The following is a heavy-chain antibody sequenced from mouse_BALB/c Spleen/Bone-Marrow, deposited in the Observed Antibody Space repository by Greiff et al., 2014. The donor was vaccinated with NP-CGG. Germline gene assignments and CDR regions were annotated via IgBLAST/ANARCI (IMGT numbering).Heavy chain of an antibody. Sequence: QVQLQQSGAELVRPGTAVNVSCKASGYAFTNYLIEWVKQRPGQGLEWIGVINPGSGGANYNEKFKGKATLTEDKSSSTAYMQLSSLTSDDSAVYFCARIGQYYFDYWGQGTTLTVSS. CDR2: INPGSGGA. CDR3: ARIGQYYFDY. V-gene: IGHV1-54*01. J-gene: IGHJ2*01. CDR1: GYAFTNYL. D-gene: IGHD3-3*01.